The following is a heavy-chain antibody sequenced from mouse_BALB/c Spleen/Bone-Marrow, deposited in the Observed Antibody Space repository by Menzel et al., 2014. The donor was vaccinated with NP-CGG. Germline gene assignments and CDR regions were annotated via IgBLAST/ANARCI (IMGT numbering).Heavy chain of an antibody. J-gene: IGHJ4*01. Sequence: VQLQQSGPGLVKPSQSLSLTCTVTGYSIXSDYACNWIRQFQGNKLEWMGYISYSSSTNYNPSIKSRISITRDTSKNQFFLQLKSVTAEDTATYYCARWDYSDYAMDYWGQGTSVTVSS. CDR1: GYSIXSDYA. CDR2: ISYSSST. V-gene: IGHV3-2*02. D-gene: IGHD2-13*01. CDR3: ARWDYSDYAMDY.